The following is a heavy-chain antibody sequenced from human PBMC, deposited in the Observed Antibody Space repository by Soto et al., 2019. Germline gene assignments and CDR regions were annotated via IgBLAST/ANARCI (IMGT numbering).Heavy chain of an antibody. D-gene: IGHD5-18*01. Sequence: GGARRLCWAASGVTFSRDGRSGGRQAPGEGLEWGSGIIGSGTATYYADSVKGRFTISRDNSRNTLYLQMNSLRAEDTAIYYCAKDQGDTAMLNFDYWGQGS. V-gene: IGHV3-23*01. CDR3: AKDQGDTAMLNFDY. CDR1: GVTFSRDG. CDR2: IIGSGTAT. J-gene: IGHJ4*02.